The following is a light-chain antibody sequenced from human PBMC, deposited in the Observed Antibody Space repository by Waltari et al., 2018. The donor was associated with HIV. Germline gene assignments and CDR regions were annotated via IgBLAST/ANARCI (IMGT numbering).Light chain of an antibody. J-gene: IGLJ3*02. Sequence: QSLLTQPPSASGTPGQRVTISCSGSSSNIGSNIVNWYQQFPGTAPKLRLSRHNHRPQGVPDRFCGSKAGSSASLAISGLQSEDEADYYCATWDDSLSGWVFGGGTKLTVL. CDR2: RHN. CDR1: SSNIGSNI. CDR3: ATWDDSLSGWV. V-gene: IGLV1-44*01.